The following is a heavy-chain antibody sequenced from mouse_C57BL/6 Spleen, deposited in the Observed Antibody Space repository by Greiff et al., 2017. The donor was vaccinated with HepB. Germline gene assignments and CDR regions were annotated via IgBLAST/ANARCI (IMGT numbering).Heavy chain of an antibody. D-gene: IGHD3-1*01. Sequence: VQLQQSGAELAKPGASVKLSCKASGYTFTSYWMHWVKQRPGQGLEWIGYINPSSGYTKYNQKFKDKATLTAYKSSSTAYMQLSSLTYEDSAVYYCASRDHYAMDYWGQGTSVTVSS. CDR3: ASRDHYAMDY. CDR2: INPSSGYT. V-gene: IGHV1-7*01. CDR1: GYTFTSYW. J-gene: IGHJ4*01.